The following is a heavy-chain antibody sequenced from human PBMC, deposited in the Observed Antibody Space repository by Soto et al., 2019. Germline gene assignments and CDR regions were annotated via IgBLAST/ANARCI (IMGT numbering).Heavy chain of an antibody. D-gene: IGHD2-15*01. V-gene: IGHV3-30-3*01. CDR2: ISYDGSNK. J-gene: IGHJ2*01. Sequence: QVQLVESGGGVVQAGRSLRLSCAASGFTFSSYAMHWVRQAPGKGLEWVAVISYDGSNKYYADSVKGRFTISRDNSKNTLYLQMNSLRAEDTAVYYCASSYPPNCRGGSCREWYFDLWGRGTLVTVSS. CDR1: GFTFSSYA. CDR3: ASSYPPNCRGGSCREWYFDL.